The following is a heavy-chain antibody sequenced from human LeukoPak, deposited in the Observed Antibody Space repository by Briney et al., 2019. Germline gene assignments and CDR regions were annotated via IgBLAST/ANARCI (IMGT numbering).Heavy chain of an antibody. D-gene: IGHD3-22*01. J-gene: IGHJ4*02. Sequence: PGGSLRLSCAASGFTVSGHPMSWVRQAPGKGLEWVANIKQDGSEKYYVDSVKGRFTISRDNAKNSLYLQMNSLRAEDTAVYYCAKSYDISRFYPYWGQGTLVTVSS. CDR3: AKSYDISRFYPY. CDR1: GFTVSGHP. V-gene: IGHV3-7*03. CDR2: IKQDGSEK.